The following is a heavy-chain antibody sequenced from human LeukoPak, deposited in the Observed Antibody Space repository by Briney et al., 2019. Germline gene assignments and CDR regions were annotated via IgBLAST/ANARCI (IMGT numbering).Heavy chain of an antibody. CDR1: GFSVSDYW. CDR2: IKQDGSEK. Sequence: AGTLRLSCAASGFSVSDYWKTWVRQAPAKGLEWVANIKQDGSEKTYVDSVKGRFTISRDNAKNSLYLQMNSLRVEDTAMYYCVRDGGTDWYDPWGQGTLVTVFS. J-gene: IGHJ5*02. V-gene: IGHV3-7*01. D-gene: IGHD3-16*01. CDR3: VRDGGTDWYDP.